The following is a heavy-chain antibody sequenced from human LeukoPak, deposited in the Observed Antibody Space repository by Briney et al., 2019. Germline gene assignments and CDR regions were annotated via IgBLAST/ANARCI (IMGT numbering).Heavy chain of an antibody. CDR3: ARDRLPTTAVIGDFDY. D-gene: IGHD4-23*01. V-gene: IGHV4-39*07. CDR1: GDSISSPSSY. J-gene: IGHJ4*02. Sequence: SETLSLTCTVSGDSISSPSSYWGWIRQPPEKGLEWIATIHSSGSTYSNPSLKSRVTISVHTSKNQLSLKLISLTAADTAVYFCARDRLPTTAVIGDFDYWGQGTLVTVSS. CDR2: IHSSGST.